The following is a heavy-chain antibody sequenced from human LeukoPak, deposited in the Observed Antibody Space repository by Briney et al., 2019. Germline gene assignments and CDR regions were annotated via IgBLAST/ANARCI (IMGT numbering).Heavy chain of an antibody. D-gene: IGHD3-22*01. Sequence: GGSLRLSCAASGFTFSNAWMSWVRQAPGKGLEWVSGISWSGGSVGSADSVKGRFTISRDNAKNSMYLQMNSLRLEDTALYYCAKDRGYYDSSGYIDYWGQGILVTVSS. CDR1: GFTFSNAW. V-gene: IGHV3-9*01. CDR2: ISWSGGSV. CDR3: AKDRGYYDSSGYIDY. J-gene: IGHJ4*02.